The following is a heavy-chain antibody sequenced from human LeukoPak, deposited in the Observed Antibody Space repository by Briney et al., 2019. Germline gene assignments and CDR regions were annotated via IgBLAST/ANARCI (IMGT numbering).Heavy chain of an antibody. Sequence: PSETLSLTCTVSGGSISSGGYYWSWIRQSPGKGLEWIGYIYYSGSTNYNPSLKSRVTISVDTSKNQFSLKLSSVTAADTAVYHCARDGGLLTNAFDIWGQGTMVTVSS. CDR2: IYYSGST. V-gene: IGHV4-61*08. J-gene: IGHJ3*02. CDR1: GGSISSGGYY. CDR3: ARDGGLLTNAFDI. D-gene: IGHD1-26*01.